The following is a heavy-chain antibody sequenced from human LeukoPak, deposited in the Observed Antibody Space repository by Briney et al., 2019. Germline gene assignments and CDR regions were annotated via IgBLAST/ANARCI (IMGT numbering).Heavy chain of an antibody. CDR2: IYYSGST. Sequence: SETLSLTCTVSGGSISSYYWSWIRQPPGKGLEWIGYIYYSGSTNYNPSLKSRVTISVDTSKSQFSLKLSSVTAADTAVYYCARDYSGSYYYYYGMDVWGQGTTVTVSS. CDR1: GGSISSYY. D-gene: IGHD1-26*01. CDR3: ARDYSGSYYYYYGMDV. J-gene: IGHJ6*02. V-gene: IGHV4-59*12.